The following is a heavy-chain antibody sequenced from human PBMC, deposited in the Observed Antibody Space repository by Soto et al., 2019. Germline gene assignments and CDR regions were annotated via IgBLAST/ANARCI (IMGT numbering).Heavy chain of an antibody. V-gene: IGHV3-30*18. J-gene: IGHJ6*02. CDR1: GFTFSNHG. CDR3: AKVIDYGSEIYNRDYYYYGMDV. D-gene: IGHD3-10*01. Sequence: VGSLRLSCATSGFTFSNHGMHWVRQAPGGGLEWVAVTSFDGGKKYYADSVNGRFTVSRDNSNNTLYLQMNSLRVEDTAVYYCAKVIDYGSEIYNRDYYYYGMDVWGRGTTVTVSS. CDR2: TSFDGGKK.